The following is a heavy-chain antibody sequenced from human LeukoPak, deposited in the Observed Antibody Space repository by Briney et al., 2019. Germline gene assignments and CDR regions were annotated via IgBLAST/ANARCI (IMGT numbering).Heavy chain of an antibody. CDR2: IDSSGSTT. Sequence: GGSLRLSCAASGITFSNYTMNWVRQAPGRGLEWISYIDSSGSTTHHADTVKGRFTISRDNAKNSLYLQMNSLRAEDTAVYYCARDPGGKRWLQLGGWGQGTLVTVSS. D-gene: IGHD5-24*01. V-gene: IGHV3-48*01. J-gene: IGHJ4*02. CDR1: GITFSNYT. CDR3: ARDPGGKRWLQLGG.